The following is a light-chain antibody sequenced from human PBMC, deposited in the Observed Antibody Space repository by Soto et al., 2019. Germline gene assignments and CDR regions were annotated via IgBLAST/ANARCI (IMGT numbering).Light chain of an antibody. CDR2: EVS. CDR1: SGDVGGYYY. CDR3: SSYTAGGTI. Sequence: QSVLTQPASVSGSPGQSITISCTGTSGDVGGYYYVSWYQQLPGKAPKLMISEVSNRPSGVSNRLSGSKSGNTASLTISGLQAEDEADYYCSSYTAGGTIFGTGTRSPS. J-gene: IGLJ1*01. V-gene: IGLV2-14*01.